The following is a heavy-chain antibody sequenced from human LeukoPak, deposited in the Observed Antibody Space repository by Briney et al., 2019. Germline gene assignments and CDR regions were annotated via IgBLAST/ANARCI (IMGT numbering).Heavy chain of an antibody. V-gene: IGHV1-2*02. Sequence: GASVKVSFKASGYTFTGYYMHWVRQAPGQGLEWMGWINPNSGGTNYAHKFQDRVTMTRDTSINTAYMELSNLRSDDTAVYFCARELGVAAAGPLDYWGQGTLVTVSS. CDR3: ARELGVAAAGPLDY. CDR1: GYTFTGYY. CDR2: INPNSGGT. J-gene: IGHJ4*02. D-gene: IGHD6-13*01.